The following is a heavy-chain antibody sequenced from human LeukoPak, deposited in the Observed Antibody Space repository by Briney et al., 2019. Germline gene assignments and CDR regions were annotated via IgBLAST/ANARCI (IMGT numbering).Heavy chain of an antibody. CDR3: ARDPEWELPKGYFDY. D-gene: IGHD1-26*01. CDR1: GFTLSSYS. Sequence: GGSLRLSCAASGFTLSSYSMNWVRQAPGKGLEWVSYISSSSSTIYYADSVKGRFTISRDNAKNSLYLQMNSLRAEDTAVYYCARDPEWELPKGYFDYWGQGTLVTVSS. J-gene: IGHJ4*02. CDR2: ISSSSSTI. V-gene: IGHV3-48*01.